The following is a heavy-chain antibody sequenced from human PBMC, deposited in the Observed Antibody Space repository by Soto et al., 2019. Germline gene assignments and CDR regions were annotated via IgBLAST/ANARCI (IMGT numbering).Heavy chain of an antibody. CDR3: AKKGLDYNYYYYYMDV. CDR1: GFTFSSYA. J-gene: IGHJ6*03. CDR2: ICGRGGST. D-gene: IGHD3-16*01. V-gene: IGHV3-23*01. Sequence: EVQLLESGGGLVQPGGSLRLSCAASGFTFSSYAMSWVRQAPGKGLEWVSAICGRGGSTYYEDSVKGRFTISRDNSKNTLYLQMNSLRAEDTAVYYCAKKGLDYNYYYYYMDVWGKGTTVTVSS.